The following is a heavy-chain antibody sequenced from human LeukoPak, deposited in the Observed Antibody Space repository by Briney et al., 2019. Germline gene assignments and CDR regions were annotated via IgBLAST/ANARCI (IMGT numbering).Heavy chain of an antibody. CDR2: ISAYNGNT. V-gene: IGHV1-18*01. J-gene: IGHJ4*02. CDR1: GYTFTSYG. Sequence: ASVKVSCKASGYTFTSYGISRVRQAPGQGLEWMGWISAYNGNTNYAQKLQGRVTMTTDTSTSTAYMELRSLRSDDTAVYYCARREYYYDSSGYAYWGQGTLVTVSS. D-gene: IGHD3-22*01. CDR3: ARREYYYDSSGYAY.